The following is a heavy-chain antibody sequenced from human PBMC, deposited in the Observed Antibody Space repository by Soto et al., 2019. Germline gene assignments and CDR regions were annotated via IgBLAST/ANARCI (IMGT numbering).Heavy chain of an antibody. Sequence: PSETLSLTCAVSGGSIITDNYFWVCIRQSPRRGLELIGSISYSGRTYDNPSLQSRVTISIDASKNQFSLKLTSVAAADTAIYYCARRRASDYGGNHHPYYFDRWGQGALVTVSS. CDR3: ARRRASDYGGNHHPYYFDR. CDR2: ISYSGRT. D-gene: IGHD4-17*01. J-gene: IGHJ4*02. V-gene: IGHV4-39*01. CDR1: GGSIITDNYF.